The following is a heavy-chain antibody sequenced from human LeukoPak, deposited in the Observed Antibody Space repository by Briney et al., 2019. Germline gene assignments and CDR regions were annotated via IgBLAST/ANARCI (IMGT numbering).Heavy chain of an antibody. V-gene: IGHV1-2*02. Sequence: GASVKVSCKASGGTFSSYAISWVRQAPGQGLEWMGWINPNSGGTNYAQKFQGRVTMTRDTSISTAYMELSRLRSDDTAVYYCARDSRYSSSWFDPWGQGTLVTVSS. J-gene: IGHJ5*02. D-gene: IGHD6-13*01. CDR3: ARDSRYSSSWFDP. CDR1: GGTFSSYA. CDR2: INPNSGGT.